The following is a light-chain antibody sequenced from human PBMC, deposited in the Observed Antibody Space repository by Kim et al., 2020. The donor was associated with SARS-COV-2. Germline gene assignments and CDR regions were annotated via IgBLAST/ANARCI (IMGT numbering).Light chain of an antibody. CDR2: GAS. CDR3: QQYVSSPPDT. Sequence: PGERATLPCRASQSVSSSYLAWYQQKPGQAPRLLIYGASSRATGIPDRFSGSGSGTDFTLTISRLEPEDFAVYYCQQYVSSPPDTFGQGTKLEI. J-gene: IGKJ2*01. CDR1: QSVSSSY. V-gene: IGKV3-20*01.